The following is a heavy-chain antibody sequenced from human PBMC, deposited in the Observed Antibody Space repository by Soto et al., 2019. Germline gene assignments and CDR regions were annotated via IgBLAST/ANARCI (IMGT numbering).Heavy chain of an antibody. V-gene: IGHV3-23*01. Sequence: EVRLLESGGGLVQPGGSLRLSCEASGFTFSVYAMSWVRQAPGKGLEWVSGISGSGDSTHYADSVKGRFTVSRDNSKSMLYLQTNSRRAEDTAIYYCAKALYGGFTYWGQGTLVTVSS. D-gene: IGHD3-10*01. CDR1: GFTFSVYA. J-gene: IGHJ4*02. CDR3: AKALYGGFTY. CDR2: ISGSGDST.